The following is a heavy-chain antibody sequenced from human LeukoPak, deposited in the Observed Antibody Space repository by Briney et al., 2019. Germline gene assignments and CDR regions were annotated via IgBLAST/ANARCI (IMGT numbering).Heavy chain of an antibody. CDR1: GFSFDDYV. Sequence: GGSLRLSCAASGFSFDDYVMHWVRQAPGKGLEWVSGISWNSGSIGYADSVKGRFTISRDNSKNTLYLQMNSLRAEDTAVYYCAKATYSSSSRHFDYWGQGTLVTVSS. V-gene: IGHV3-9*01. D-gene: IGHD6-6*01. J-gene: IGHJ4*02. CDR2: ISWNSGSI. CDR3: AKATYSSSSRHFDY.